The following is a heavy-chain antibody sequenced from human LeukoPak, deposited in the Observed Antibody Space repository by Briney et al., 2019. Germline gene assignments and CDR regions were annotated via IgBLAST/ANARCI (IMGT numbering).Heavy chain of an antibody. CDR2: ISSSGSTI. CDR3: ASGGCSGGSCAPNNY. Sequence: GGSLSLSCAASGFTFRSYEMNWVRQAPGKGLEWVSYISSSGSTIYYADSVKGRFTISRDNAKNSLYLQMNSLRAEDTAVYYCASGGCSGGSCAPNNYWGQGTVVTVSS. D-gene: IGHD2-15*01. J-gene: IGHJ4*02. CDR1: GFTFRSYE. V-gene: IGHV3-48*03.